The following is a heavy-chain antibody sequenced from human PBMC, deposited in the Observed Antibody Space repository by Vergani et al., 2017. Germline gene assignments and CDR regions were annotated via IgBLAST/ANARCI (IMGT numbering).Heavy chain of an antibody. J-gene: IGHJ6*02. Sequence: QVQLQESGPGLVKPSETLSLTCAVSGYSISSGYSWGWIRQPPGKGLEWIGYIYYSGSTNYNPSLKSRVTISVDTSKNQFSLKLSSVTAADTAVYYCARAGYGDYALNNYYYYGMDVWGQGTTVTVSS. CDR2: IYYSGST. D-gene: IGHD4-17*01. V-gene: IGHV4-61*01. CDR3: ARAGYGDYALNNYYYYGMDV. CDR1: GYSISSGYS.